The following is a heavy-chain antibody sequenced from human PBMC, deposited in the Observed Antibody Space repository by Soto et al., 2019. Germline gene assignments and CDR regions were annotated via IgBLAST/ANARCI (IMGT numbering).Heavy chain of an antibody. D-gene: IGHD3-22*01. J-gene: IGHJ5*02. Sequence: GGSLRLSCAASGFTFSSYAMSWVRQAPGKGLEWVSATSGSGDSTYYADSVKGRFTISRDNSKNTLHLQMSSLRAEDTAVYYCAKGVGYYDSSGFDPWGQGTLVTVSS. CDR1: GFTFSSYA. CDR3: AKGVGYYDSSGFDP. CDR2: TSGSGDST. V-gene: IGHV3-23*01.